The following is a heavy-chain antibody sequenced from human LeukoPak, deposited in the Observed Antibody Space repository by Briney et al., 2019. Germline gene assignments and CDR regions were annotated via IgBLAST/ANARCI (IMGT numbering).Heavy chain of an antibody. J-gene: IGHJ5*02. V-gene: IGHV3-23*01. D-gene: IGHD2/OR15-2a*01. CDR2: IVSDGYKA. Sequence: GGSLRLSCAASGFTFSSYAMSWVRQAPGKGLGWVATIVSDGYKAYYADSVKGRFAISRDNSQNTVHLQMNSLRAEDTATYYCAKEIVFLFGDPWGQGALVTVSS. CDR3: AKEIVFLFGDP. CDR1: GFTFSSYA.